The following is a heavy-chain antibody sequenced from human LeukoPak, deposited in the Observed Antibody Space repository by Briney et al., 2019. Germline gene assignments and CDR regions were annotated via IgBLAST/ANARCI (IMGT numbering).Heavy chain of an antibody. J-gene: IGHJ3*02. CDR1: GYTFTNYG. CDR3: ARHRLPRVYYDSSGYYHNAFDI. D-gene: IGHD3-22*01. V-gene: IGHV1-18*01. CDR2: ISTYNGHT. Sequence: GASVKVSRKASGYTFTNYGINWVRQAPRQGLEWMGWISTYNGHTNYAQNLQGRVTMTTDTSTSTAYMDLRSLRSDDTAVYYCARHRLPRVYYDSSGYYHNAFDIWGQGTMVTVSS.